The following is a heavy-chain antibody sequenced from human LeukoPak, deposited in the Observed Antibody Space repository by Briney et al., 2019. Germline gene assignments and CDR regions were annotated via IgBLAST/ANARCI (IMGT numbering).Heavy chain of an antibody. V-gene: IGHV3-21*01. Sequence: NSGGSLRLSCAASGFTFSSYNMNWVRQTPGQGLEWVSSITSGSSHIYYADSVKGRFTISRDNAKSSLYLQMNSLRAEDTAVYYCARDPYSGSYGADYYYYMDVWGKGTTVTISS. D-gene: IGHD1-26*01. CDR2: ITSGSSHI. CDR1: GFTFSSYN. J-gene: IGHJ6*03. CDR3: ARDPYSGSYGADYYYYMDV.